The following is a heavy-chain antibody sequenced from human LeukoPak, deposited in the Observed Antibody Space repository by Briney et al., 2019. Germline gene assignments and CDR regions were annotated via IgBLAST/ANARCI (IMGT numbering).Heavy chain of an antibody. V-gene: IGHV3-48*04. Sequence: GGSLRLSCAASGFTFNTYSMNWVRQAPGKGLEWLSYITSSSTTIYYADSVKGRFTISRDNAKNSLYLQMNSLRAGDTAVYYCARGLGPHYWGQGTLVTVSS. CDR3: ARGLGPHY. J-gene: IGHJ4*02. CDR1: GFTFNTYS. D-gene: IGHD3-16*01. CDR2: ITSSSTTI.